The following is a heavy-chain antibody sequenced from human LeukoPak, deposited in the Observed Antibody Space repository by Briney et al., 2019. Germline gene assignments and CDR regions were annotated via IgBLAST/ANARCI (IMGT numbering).Heavy chain of an antibody. V-gene: IGHV1-18*01. Sequence: ASVKVSCKASVYTFTSYGISWVRQAPGQGLEWVGWISAYNAYTNYTQKLQGRVTMTTDTSTSTAYMELRSLRSDDTAVYYCARPTVAGRRDWFDPWGQGTLVTVSS. D-gene: IGHD6-19*01. J-gene: IGHJ5*02. CDR1: VYTFTSYG. CDR2: ISAYNAYT. CDR3: ARPTVAGRRDWFDP.